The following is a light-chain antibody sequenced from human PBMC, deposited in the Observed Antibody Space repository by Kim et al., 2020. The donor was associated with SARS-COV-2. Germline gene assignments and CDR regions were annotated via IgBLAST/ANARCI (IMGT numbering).Light chain of an antibody. CDR2: DAS. V-gene: IGKV3-20*01. Sequence: SPGERATLSCRASQSVSSSDLAWYQQRPGQAPRLLIYDASSRATGIPDRFSGSESGTDFTLTISRLEPEDFAVYYCQQYGTSPLTFGGGTKVDIK. CDR3: QQYGTSPLT. J-gene: IGKJ4*01. CDR1: QSVSSSD.